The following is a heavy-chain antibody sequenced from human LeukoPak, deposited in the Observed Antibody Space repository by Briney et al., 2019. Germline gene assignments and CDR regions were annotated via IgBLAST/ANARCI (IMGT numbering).Heavy chain of an antibody. Sequence: GGSLRLSYAASGFTFSSYAMHWVRQAPGKGLEWVAVISYGGNYKYNAGSVEGRITISRDNSKNTLYLQMSGLRAEDTAVYYCARSRGSPNSGEDAFDIWGQGTMVTVSS. J-gene: IGHJ3*02. CDR3: ARSRGSPNSGEDAFDI. CDR1: GFTFSSYA. CDR2: ISYGGNYK. V-gene: IGHV3-30-3*01. D-gene: IGHD2-15*01.